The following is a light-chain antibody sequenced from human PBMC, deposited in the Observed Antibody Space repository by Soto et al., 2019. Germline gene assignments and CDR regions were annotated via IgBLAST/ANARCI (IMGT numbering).Light chain of an antibody. CDR2: GAS. Sequence: EIVLTQSPGTLSLSPGERATLSCRASQSVSSSYLAWYQHKRGQAPRLLIYGASSRATGIPDRFSGSGSGTDFTLTISRMEPEDLALYYCQQHGTSPYTFGQGTKLEIK. V-gene: IGKV3-20*01. J-gene: IGKJ2*01. CDR1: QSVSSSY. CDR3: QQHGTSPYT.